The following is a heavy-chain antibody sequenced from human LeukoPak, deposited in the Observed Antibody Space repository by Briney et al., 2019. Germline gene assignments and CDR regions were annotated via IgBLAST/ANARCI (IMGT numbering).Heavy chain of an antibody. CDR1: GFTFTTYN. J-gene: IGHJ4*02. V-gene: IGHV3-21*01. CDR3: ARAKNIISFGGVIDY. CDR2: ITSSSSYT. Sequence: GGSLRLSCAASGFTFTTYNMNWVRQAPGTGLEWVSSITSSSSYTFYADSVKGRFTISRDNAKNSLYLQMNSLRAEDTAIYYCARAKNIISFGGVIDYWGQGTLVTVSS. D-gene: IGHD2/OR15-2a*01.